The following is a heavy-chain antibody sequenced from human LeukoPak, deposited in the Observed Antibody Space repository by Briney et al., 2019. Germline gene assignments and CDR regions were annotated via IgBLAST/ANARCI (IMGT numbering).Heavy chain of an antibody. Sequence: SETLSLTCTVSGGSISSYYWSWIRQPPGKGLEWIGYFYYTGSAHYYPSLKSRVTISVDTSKNQVSLNLTSVTAADTAVYYCARGYMGYNYFDYWGQGTLVTVSS. D-gene: IGHD5-24*01. J-gene: IGHJ4*02. CDR2: FYYTGSA. CDR3: ARGYMGYNYFDY. CDR1: GGSISSYY. V-gene: IGHV4-59*01.